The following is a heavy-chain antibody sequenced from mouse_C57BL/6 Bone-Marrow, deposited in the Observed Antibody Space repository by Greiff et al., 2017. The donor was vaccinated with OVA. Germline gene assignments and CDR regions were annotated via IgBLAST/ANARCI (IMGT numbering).Heavy chain of an antibody. CDR2: LNPNNGGT. CDR1: GYTFTDYN. CDR3: ARSGNYDVPYYIGY. Sequence: VQLKESGPELVKPGASVKIPCKASGYTFTDYNMDWVKQSHGKSLEWIGDLNPNNGGTIYNQQFKGKATLTVDKSSSTAYMELSSLTSEDTAVYYGARSGNYDVPYYIGYWGQGNTLTVSS. J-gene: IGHJ2*01. V-gene: IGHV1-18*01. D-gene: IGHD2-4*01.